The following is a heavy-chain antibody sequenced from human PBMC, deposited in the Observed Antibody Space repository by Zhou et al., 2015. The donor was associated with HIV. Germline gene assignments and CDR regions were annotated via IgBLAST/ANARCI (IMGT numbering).Heavy chain of an antibody. CDR2: IRYDGSNK. V-gene: IGHV3-33*08. J-gene: IGHJ4*02. Sequence: QVQLVESGGGVVQPGRSLRLSCAASGFTFSSYGMHWVRQAPGKGLEWVAFIRYDGSNKYYADSVKGRFTISRDNSKNTLYLQMNSLRAEDTAVYYCARVRYGDSYYFDYWGQGTLVTVSS. CDR1: GFTFSSYG. CDR3: ARVRYGDSYYFDY. D-gene: IGHD4-17*01.